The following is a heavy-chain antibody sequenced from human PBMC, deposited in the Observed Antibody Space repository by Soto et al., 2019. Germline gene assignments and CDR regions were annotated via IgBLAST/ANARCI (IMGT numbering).Heavy chain of an antibody. CDR2: IYSGGST. V-gene: IGHV3-66*01. CDR3: ASELSSDYGMDV. D-gene: IGHD3-10*01. J-gene: IGHJ6*02. Sequence: GGSLRLSCAASGFTVSSNYMSWVRQAPGKGLEWVSVIYSGGSTYYADSVKGRFTISRDNSKNTLYLQMNSMRAEDTAVYYCASELSSDYGMDVWGQGTTVTVSS. CDR1: GFTVSSNY.